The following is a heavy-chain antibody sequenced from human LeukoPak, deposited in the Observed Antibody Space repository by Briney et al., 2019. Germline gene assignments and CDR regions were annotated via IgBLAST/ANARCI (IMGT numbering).Heavy chain of an antibody. CDR3: AAQGGFDY. CDR1: GFSFSSYT. J-gene: IGHJ4*02. D-gene: IGHD3-16*01. Sequence: GGSLRLSCAASGFSFSSYTRNWVRQAPGKGLEWVSSISSSGSDKYYADSVKGRFTISRDNAKNSLYLRMNSLRVEDTAVYYCAAQGGFDYWGQGTLVTVSS. CDR2: ISSSGSDK. V-gene: IGHV3-21*06.